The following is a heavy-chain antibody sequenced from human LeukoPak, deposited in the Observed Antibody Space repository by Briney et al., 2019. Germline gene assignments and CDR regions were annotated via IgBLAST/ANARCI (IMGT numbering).Heavy chain of an antibody. D-gene: IGHD3-10*01. CDR2: ISGSGGST. CDR1: GFTFSSYG. CDR3: AKDGAITMVRGVILGYYFDY. J-gene: IGHJ4*02. Sequence: GGTLRLSCAASGFTFSSYGMSWVRQAPGKGLEWVSAISGSGGSTYYADSVKGRFTISRDNSKNTLYLQMNSLRAEDTAVYYCAKDGAITMVRGVILGYYFDYWGQGTLVTVSS. V-gene: IGHV3-23*01.